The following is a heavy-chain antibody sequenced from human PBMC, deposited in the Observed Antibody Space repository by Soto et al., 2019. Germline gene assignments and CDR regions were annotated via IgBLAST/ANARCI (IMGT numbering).Heavy chain of an antibody. CDR2: IIPIFGTA. D-gene: IGHD4-17*01. J-gene: IGHJ6*02. CDR3: ARVIDYCGNSDYYYCYGMDV. V-gene: IGHV1-69*01. Sequence: QVQLVQSGAEVKKPGSSVKVSCKASGGTFSSYAISWVRQAPGQGLEWMGGIIPIFGTANYAQKFQGRVTITADESTSTAYMELSSLRSEDTAVYYCARVIDYCGNSDYYYCYGMDVWGQGTTVTVSS. CDR1: GGTFSSYA.